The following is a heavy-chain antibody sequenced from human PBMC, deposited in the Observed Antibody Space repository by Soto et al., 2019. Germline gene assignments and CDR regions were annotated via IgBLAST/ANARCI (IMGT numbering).Heavy chain of an antibody. CDR3: TTRAAAGRAYYYGMDV. D-gene: IGHD6-13*01. CDR1: GFTFSNAW. V-gene: IGHV3-15*07. Sequence: EVQLVESGGGLVKPGGSLRLSCAASGFTFSNAWMNWVRQAPGKGLEWVGRIKSKTDGGTTDYAAPVKGRFTISRDDSKNTMYLQMNSLKTEDTAVYYCTTRAAAGRAYYYGMDVWGQGTTVTVSS. CDR2: IKSKTDGGTT. J-gene: IGHJ6*02.